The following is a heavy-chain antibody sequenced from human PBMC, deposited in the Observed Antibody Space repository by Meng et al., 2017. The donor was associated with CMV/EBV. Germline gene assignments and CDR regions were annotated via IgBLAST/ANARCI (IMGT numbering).Heavy chain of an antibody. V-gene: IGHV3-7*01. CDR3: ALIGEMATIDY. D-gene: IGHD5-24*01. CDR1: GFTFSSYW. Sequence: GGSLRLSCAASGFTFSSYWMSWVRQAPGKGLEWVANIKQDGSEKYYVDSVKGQFTISRDNAKNSLYLQMNSLRAEDTAVYYCALIGEMATIDYWGQGTLVTVSS. CDR2: IKQDGSEK. J-gene: IGHJ4*02.